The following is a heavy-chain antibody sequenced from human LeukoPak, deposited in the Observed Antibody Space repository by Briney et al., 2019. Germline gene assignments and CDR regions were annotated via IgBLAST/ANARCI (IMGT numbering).Heavy chain of an antibody. D-gene: IGHD2-15*01. CDR3: AKSNGASCYSVTGY. V-gene: IGHV3-23*01. CDR1: GFAFSSVD. CDR2: ISNTGGTT. Sequence: GGSLRLSCTASGFAFSSVDMSWVRQAPGQGLELVSVISNTGGTTYYAHSVKGRFTISRDNSKNMLYLQMNSLSAEDTAVYYCAKSNGASCYSVTGYWGPGNLVTVSS. J-gene: IGHJ4*02.